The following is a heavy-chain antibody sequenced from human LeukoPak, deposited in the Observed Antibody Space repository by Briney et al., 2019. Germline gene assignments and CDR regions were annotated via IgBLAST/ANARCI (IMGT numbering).Heavy chain of an antibody. Sequence: PSETLSLTCTVSNDSISSYCCSWVRQPPGKGLEWIGFMCPSGRTDYNPSLKSRVTMSVDTSKNQLSMELRFLTAADTAVYYCATSYDGKTAPYDLWGRGTLVTVSS. CDR1: NDSISSYC. J-gene: IGHJ5*02. D-gene: IGHD4-23*01. CDR3: ATSYDGKTAPYDL. V-gene: IGHV4-4*08. CDR2: MCPSGRT.